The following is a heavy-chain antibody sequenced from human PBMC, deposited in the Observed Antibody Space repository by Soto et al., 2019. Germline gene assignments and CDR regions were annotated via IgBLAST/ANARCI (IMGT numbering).Heavy chain of an antibody. V-gene: IGHV1-69*01. CDR3: ARVGDFWSGYHYPYFDY. D-gene: IGHD3-3*01. Sequence: QVQLVQSGAEVKKPGSSVKVSCKASGGTFSSYAISWVRQAPGQGLEWMGGIIPIFGTANYAQKFQGRVTITADESTSTAYMERSSLRYEDTAVYYCARVGDFWSGYHYPYFDYWGQGTLVTVSS. J-gene: IGHJ4*02. CDR2: IIPIFGTA. CDR1: GGTFSSYA.